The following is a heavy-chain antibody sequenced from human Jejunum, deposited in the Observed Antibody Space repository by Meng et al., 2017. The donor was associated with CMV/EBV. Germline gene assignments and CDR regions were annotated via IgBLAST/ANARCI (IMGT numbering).Heavy chain of an antibody. D-gene: IGHD2-2*01. CDR2: FYPADSDT. CDR3: ARGNVLVPAVEDHFDY. V-gene: IGHV5-51*01. J-gene: IGHJ4*02. CDR1: FTSYW. Sequence: FTSYWIAWVRQMPGKGLEWMGSFYPADSDTRYSPSFQGQVTISTDKSISTAYLQWSSLKASDTAMYYCARGNVLVPAVEDHFDYWGQGTLVTVSS.